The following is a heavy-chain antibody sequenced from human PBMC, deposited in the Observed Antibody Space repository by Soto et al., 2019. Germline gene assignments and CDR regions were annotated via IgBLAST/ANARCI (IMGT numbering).Heavy chain of an antibody. CDR2: ISYDSSKPI. D-gene: IGHD3-16*01. CDR1: GFSFSSFG. J-gene: IGHJ4*02. V-gene: IGHV3-48*01. Sequence: GGSLRLSCAASGFSFSSFGMNWVRQAPGKGLEWVSYISYDSSKPIYYADSVKGRFTISRDNAKSSLYLQMNSLRAEDTAIYYCARDLWDDLAGGESDYWGQGTLVTVSS. CDR3: ARDLWDDLAGGESDY.